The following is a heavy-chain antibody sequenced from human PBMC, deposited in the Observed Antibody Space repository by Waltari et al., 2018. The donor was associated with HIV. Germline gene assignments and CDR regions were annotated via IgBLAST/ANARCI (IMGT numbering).Heavy chain of an antibody. CDR2: IYYSGST. V-gene: IGHV4-39*07. Sequence: QLQLQESGPGLVKPSETLSLTCTVSGCSISSSSYYWGWIRQPPGKGLEWIGSIYYSGSTYYNPSLKSRVTISVDTSKNQFSLKLSSVTAADTAVYYCARAATDHYDFWSGSFDYWGQGTLVTVSS. CDR1: GCSISSSSYY. CDR3: ARAATDHYDFWSGSFDY. D-gene: IGHD3-3*01. J-gene: IGHJ4*02.